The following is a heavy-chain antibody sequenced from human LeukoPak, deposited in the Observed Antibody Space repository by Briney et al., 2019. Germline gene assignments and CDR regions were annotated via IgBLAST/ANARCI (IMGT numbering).Heavy chain of an antibody. D-gene: IGHD5-12*01. J-gene: IGHJ4*02. CDR2: VGIISGNT. V-gene: IGHV3-48*04. CDR3: ARDHRYAFYI. Sequence: PGGSLRLSCLASGFTFIEYSMNWVRPAPGKGLEWISYVGIISGNTKYADTVKGRFTISGDSAKNAVVLQMNSLRVEDTAVYYCARDHRYAFYIWGKGTLVTVSS. CDR1: GFTFIEYS.